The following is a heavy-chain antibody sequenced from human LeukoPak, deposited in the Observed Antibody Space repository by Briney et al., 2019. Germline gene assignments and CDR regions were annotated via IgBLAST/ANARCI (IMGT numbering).Heavy chain of an antibody. CDR1: GFTFSSYA. CDR3: ASRQDLGWHYDI. Sequence: GGSLRLSCAASGFTFSSYAMSWVRQAPGKGLEWVSGFSRGGSITNYADSVKGRFTISRDISKNTLYPQMNSLRAEDTAVYYCASRQDLGWHYDIWDQGTLVTVSS. D-gene: IGHD6-19*01. J-gene: IGHJ4*02. V-gene: IGHV3-23*01. CDR2: FSRGGSIT.